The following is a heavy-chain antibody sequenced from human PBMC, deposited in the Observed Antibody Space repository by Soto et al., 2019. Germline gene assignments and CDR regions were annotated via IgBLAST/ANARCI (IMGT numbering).Heavy chain of an antibody. CDR1: GGSISSSSYF. CDR3: ARHPSDFWFAP. CDR2: IYYSGST. Sequence: PSETLSLTCTVSGGSISSSSYFWGWIRQPPGKGLEWIGSIYYSGSTYYNPSLKSRVTVSVDTSKNQFSLKLSSVTAADTAVYYCARHPSDFWFAPRGQGTLVTVSS. J-gene: IGHJ5*02. V-gene: IGHV4-39*01. D-gene: IGHD2-21*02.